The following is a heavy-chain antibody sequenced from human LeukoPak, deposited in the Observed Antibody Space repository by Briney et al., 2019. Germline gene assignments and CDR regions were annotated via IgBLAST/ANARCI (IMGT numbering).Heavy chain of an antibody. J-gene: IGHJ5*02. Sequence: NPGVSLRLSCAASGFTFSSYAMSWVRQAPGKGLEWVSSISSSSSYIYYADSVKGRFTISRDNAKNSLYLQMNSLRAEDTAVYYCARVKAVAGTVGPWGQGTLVTVSS. V-gene: IGHV3-21*01. CDR1: GFTFSSYA. CDR3: ARVKAVAGTVGP. D-gene: IGHD6-19*01. CDR2: ISSSSSYI.